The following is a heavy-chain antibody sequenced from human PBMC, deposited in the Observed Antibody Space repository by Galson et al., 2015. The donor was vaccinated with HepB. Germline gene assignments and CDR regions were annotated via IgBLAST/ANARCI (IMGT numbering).Heavy chain of an antibody. CDR3: EGECSSRCSYGNYDMDV. CDR1: GFTFSSYT. V-gene: IGHV3-21*01. Sequence: SLRLSCAASGFTFSSYTMHWVRQAPGKGLEWVSSISSNSSYIYYADSVKGRFTISRDNAKNSLYLQMNSLRAEDTAVYYCEGECSSRCSYGNYDMDVWGQGTPVTVSS. D-gene: IGHD6-13*01. CDR2: ISSNSSYI. J-gene: IGHJ6*02.